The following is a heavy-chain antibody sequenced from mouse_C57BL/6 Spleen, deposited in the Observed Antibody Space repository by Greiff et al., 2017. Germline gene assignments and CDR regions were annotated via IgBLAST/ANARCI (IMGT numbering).Heavy chain of an antibody. J-gene: IGHJ3*01. Sequence: EVQLQQSGTVLARPGASVKMSCKTSGYTFTSYWMHWVKQRPGQGLEWIGAIYPGNSDTSYNQKFKGKAKLTAVTSASTAYMELSSLTNEDSAVYYCTRGILTGTGAWFAYWGQGTLVTVSA. D-gene: IGHD4-1*01. CDR2: IYPGNSDT. V-gene: IGHV1-5*01. CDR1: GYTFTSYW. CDR3: TRGILTGTGAWFAY.